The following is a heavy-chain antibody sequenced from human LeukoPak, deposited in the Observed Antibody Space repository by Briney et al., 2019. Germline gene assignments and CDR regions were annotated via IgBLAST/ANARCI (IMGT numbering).Heavy chain of an antibody. CDR2: INAGNGNT. Sequence: ASVKVFCKASGYTFTSYGISWVRQAPGQRLEWMGWINAGNGNTKYSQKFQGRVTITRDTSASTAYMELSSLRSEDTAVYYCARGMTNYDFWSGYYSYFDYWGQGTLVTVSS. CDR3: ARGMTNYDFWSGYYSYFDY. CDR1: GYTFTSYG. D-gene: IGHD3-3*01. V-gene: IGHV1-3*01. J-gene: IGHJ4*02.